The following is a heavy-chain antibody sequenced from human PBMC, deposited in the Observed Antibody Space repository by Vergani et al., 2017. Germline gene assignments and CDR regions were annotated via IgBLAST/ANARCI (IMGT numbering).Heavy chain of an antibody. CDR2: ISSSRSYI. D-gene: IGHD6-6*01. Sequence: VQLVESGGGLVKPGGSLRLSCAASGFTFSSYSMNWVRPAPGKGLEWVSSISSSRSYIYYADSVKGRFTISRDNPNNSLYLQMNSLRAEETAVYYCARPYSSSSGLYFDYWGQGTLVTVSS. J-gene: IGHJ4*02. CDR1: GFTFSSYS. V-gene: IGHV3-21*01. CDR3: ARPYSSSSGLYFDY.